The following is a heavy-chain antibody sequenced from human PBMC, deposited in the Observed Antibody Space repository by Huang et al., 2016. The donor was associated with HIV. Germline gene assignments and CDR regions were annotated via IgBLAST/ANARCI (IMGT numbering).Heavy chain of an antibody. V-gene: IGHV4-34*02. CDR1: GASFGGYF. CDR3: ARIPTPSYYDRWSLSPVEEDFFYYNLDV. J-gene: IGHJ6*02. Sequence: QVRLQQWGEGVLKPSETLSLTCAVYGASFGGYFWSWGRQSPDKGLEWIGGVKPGGSPTYNPLFGSRGTISVDTSKNQFYLKLRAVAAADAAIYYCARIPTPSYYDRWSLSPVEEDFFYYNLDVWGQGTPVIVSS. D-gene: IGHD3-16*01. CDR2: VKPGGSP.